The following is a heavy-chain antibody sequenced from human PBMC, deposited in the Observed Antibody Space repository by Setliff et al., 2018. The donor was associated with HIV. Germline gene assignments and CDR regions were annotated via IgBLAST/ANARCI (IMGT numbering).Heavy chain of an antibody. CDR1: GGSFNGYY. J-gene: IGHJ4*02. CDR3: ARAPFYYGSGSYQTFDY. CDR2: VNHGGST. Sequence: PSETLSLTCAVYGGSFNGYYWSWIRQSPGKGLEWIGEVNHGGSTYYNPSLKSRVTISVDTSKNQFSLKLSSVTAADTAVYYCARAPFYYGSGSYQTFDYWGQGTLVTVSS. D-gene: IGHD3-10*01. V-gene: IGHV4-34*09.